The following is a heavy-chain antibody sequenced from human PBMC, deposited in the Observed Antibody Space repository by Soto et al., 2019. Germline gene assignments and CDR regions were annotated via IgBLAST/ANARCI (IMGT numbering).Heavy chain of an antibody. J-gene: IGHJ4*02. D-gene: IGHD6-19*01. CDR3: TRLAVAGSFDF. CDR1: GFTFSSYN. Sequence: GGSLRLSCAASGFTFSSYNMHWVRQAPGKGLEWVAVISFDGRNKFYADSVKGRFAASRDTSKNTLYLQMNSLRPEDTAVYYCTRLAVAGSFDFWGQGTPVTVS. V-gene: IGHV3-30*09. CDR2: ISFDGRNK.